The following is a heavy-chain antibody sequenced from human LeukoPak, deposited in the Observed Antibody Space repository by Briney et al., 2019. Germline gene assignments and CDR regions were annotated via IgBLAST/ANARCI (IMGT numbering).Heavy chain of an antibody. J-gene: IGHJ5*02. V-gene: IGHV4-39*01. D-gene: IGHD2-21*02. CDR1: GGFISNNIYY. CDR2: IHYSGKT. Sequence: SETLSLTCIVSGGFISNNIYYWAWIRQPPGEGLEWIGSIHYSGKTYYYPSLKSRVTMSVDTSKNQFSLKLSSVTAADTAVYYCARRCGGDCYSKMGLDLWGQGTAVTVSS. CDR3: ARRCGGDCYSKMGLDL.